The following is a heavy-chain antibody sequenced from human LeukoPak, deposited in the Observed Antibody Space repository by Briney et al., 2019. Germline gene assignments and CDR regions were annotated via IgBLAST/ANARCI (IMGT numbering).Heavy chain of an antibody. V-gene: IGHV1-46*01. J-gene: IGHJ5*02. CDR3: ARENWNNYWFDP. CDR1: GYTFTSYY. D-gene: IGHD1/OR15-1a*01. CDR2: INPSGGST. Sequence: ASVKVSCKASGYTFTSYYMHWVRQAPGQGLEWMGIINPSGGSTSYAQKFRGRVTMTRDTSTSTVYMELSSLRSEDTAVYYCARENWNNYWFDPWGQGTLVTVSS.